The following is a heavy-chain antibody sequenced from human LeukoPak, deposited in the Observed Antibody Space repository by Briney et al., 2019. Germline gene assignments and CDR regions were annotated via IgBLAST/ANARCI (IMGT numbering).Heavy chain of an antibody. V-gene: IGHV3-23*01. CDR1: GFTFSSYA. J-gene: IGHJ1*01. Sequence: GGSLRLSCAASGFTFSSYAMSWVRRAPGKGLEWVSAISGSGGSTYYADSVKGRFTISRDNSKNTLYLQMNSLRAEDTAVYYCAKYYDKGYFQHWGQGTLVTVSS. CDR3: AKYYDKGYFQH. D-gene: IGHD3-22*01. CDR2: ISGSGGST.